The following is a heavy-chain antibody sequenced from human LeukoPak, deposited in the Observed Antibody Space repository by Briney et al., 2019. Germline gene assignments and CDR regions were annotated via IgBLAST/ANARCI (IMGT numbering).Heavy chain of an antibody. D-gene: IGHD3-10*01. CDR1: GYTFTGYY. CDR2: INPNSGGT. V-gene: IGHV1-2*02. Sequence: ASVKVSCKASGYTFTGYYMHWVRQAPGQGLEWMGWINPNSGGTNYAQKFQGRVTMTRDTSISTAYMELSRLRSDDTAVYYCAIASLPHLGDYNWFDPWGQGTLVTVSS. J-gene: IGHJ5*02. CDR3: AIASLPHLGDYNWFDP.